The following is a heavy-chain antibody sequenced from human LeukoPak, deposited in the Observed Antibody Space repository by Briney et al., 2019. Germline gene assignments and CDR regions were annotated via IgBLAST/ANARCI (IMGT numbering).Heavy chain of an antibody. CDR2: IDHSGST. D-gene: IGHD6-19*01. J-gene: IGHJ6*03. V-gene: IGHV4-34*01. Sequence: PSGTLSLTCAVYGGSFSGYYWSWIRQPPGKGLEWIGEIDHSGSTSYNPSLKSQVTISVDTSKNQFSLKLSSVTAADTAVYYCARGEASSSGWPGNYYYYMDVWGKGTTVTVSS. CDR1: GGSFSGYY. CDR3: ARGEASSSGWPGNYYYYMDV.